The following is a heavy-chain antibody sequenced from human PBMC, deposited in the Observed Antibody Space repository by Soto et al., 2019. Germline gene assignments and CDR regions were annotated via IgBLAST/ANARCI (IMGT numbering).Heavy chain of an antibody. CDR1: GYTFTSHA. CDR3: ARGHSDWLPYFDY. V-gene: IGHV1-3*01. J-gene: IGHJ4*02. D-gene: IGHD3-9*01. CDR2: INSANGNT. Sequence: ASVKVSCKASGYTFTSHAMHWVRQAPGQRLEWMGWINSANGNTKYSQKFQGRATITRDTSASTAYMELSSLRSEDTAVYFCARGHSDWLPYFDYWGQGSLVTVSS.